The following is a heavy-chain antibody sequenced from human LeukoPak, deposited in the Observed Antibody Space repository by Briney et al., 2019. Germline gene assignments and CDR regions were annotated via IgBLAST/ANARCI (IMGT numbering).Heavy chain of an antibody. V-gene: IGHV3-30-3*01. D-gene: IGHD2-15*01. CDR3: ARELVVVAATKFDP. J-gene: IGHJ5*02. CDR2: ISYDGSNK. CDR1: GFTFSSYA. Sequence: PGGSLRLSCAASGFTFSSYAMHWVRQAPGKGLEWVAVISYDGSNKYYADSVKGRFTISRDNSKNTLYLQMNSLRAEDTAVYYCARELVVVAATKFDPWGQGTLVTVSS.